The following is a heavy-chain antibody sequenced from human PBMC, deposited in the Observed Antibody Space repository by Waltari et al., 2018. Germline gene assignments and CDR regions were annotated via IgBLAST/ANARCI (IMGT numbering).Heavy chain of an antibody. V-gene: IGHV2-5*01. CDR1: GFSLRTTGVG. J-gene: IGHJ4*02. D-gene: IGHD3-10*01. CDR2: IYWNDDK. Sequence: QLTLKESGPTLVKPTQPLTLTCTFSGFSLRTTGVGVGWIRQPPGKALEWLALIYWNDDKRYSPSLKSRLTITKDTSKNQVVLTMTNMDPVDTATYYCAHSPVVQGVMHTTGWDYWGQGTLVTVSS. CDR3: AHSPVVQGVMHTTGWDY.